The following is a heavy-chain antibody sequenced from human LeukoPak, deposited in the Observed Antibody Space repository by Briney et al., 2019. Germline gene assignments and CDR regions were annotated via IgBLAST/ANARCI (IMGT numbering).Heavy chain of an antibody. Sequence: GGSLRLSCAASGFTFSSYGMHWVRQAPGKGLEWVAVISYDGSNKYYADSVKGRITISRDNSKNTLYLQMNSLRAEDTAVYYCARARGRGWLQLDDYWGQGTLVTVSS. J-gene: IGHJ4*02. CDR3: ARARGRGWLQLDDY. V-gene: IGHV3-30*03. CDR2: ISYDGSNK. D-gene: IGHD5-24*01. CDR1: GFTFSSYG.